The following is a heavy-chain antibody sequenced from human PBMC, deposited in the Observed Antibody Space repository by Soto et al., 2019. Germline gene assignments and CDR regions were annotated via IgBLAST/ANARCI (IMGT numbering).Heavy chain of an antibody. Sequence: GASVKVSFKASGGTFSSYAISWLRQAPGQGLEWMGGIIPIFGTANYAQKFQGRVTITADESTSTAYMELSSLRSEDTAVYYCARAFYDSSGYPSVLGAFDIWGQGTMVTVSS. J-gene: IGHJ3*02. V-gene: IGHV1-69*13. D-gene: IGHD3-22*01. CDR3: ARAFYDSSGYPSVLGAFDI. CDR2: IIPIFGTA. CDR1: GGTFSSYA.